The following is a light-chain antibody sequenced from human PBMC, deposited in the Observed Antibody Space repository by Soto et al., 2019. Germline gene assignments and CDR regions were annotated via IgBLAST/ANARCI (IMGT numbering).Light chain of an antibody. V-gene: IGKV1-5*01. J-gene: IGKJ1*01. Sequence: DIQMTQSPSTLSASVGDRVTITCRASQNIGGWLAWYQQKPGKAPKFLIFDASSLESGVPSRFSGSGSGTEFTLTISSLQPHDFATYYCQQYNSYWTFGQGTKVDIK. CDR2: DAS. CDR3: QQYNSYWT. CDR1: QNIGGW.